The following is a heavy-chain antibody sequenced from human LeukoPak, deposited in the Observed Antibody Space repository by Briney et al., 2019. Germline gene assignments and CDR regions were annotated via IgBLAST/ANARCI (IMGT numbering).Heavy chain of an antibody. CDR1: GGSISSGGYY. CDR2: IYYSGST. V-gene: IGHV4-31*09. D-gene: IGHD2-2*01. CDR3: QIISRYCSSTSCPFDY. Sequence: TLSLTCTVSGGSISSGGYYWSWIRQHPGKGLEWIGYIYYSGSTNYNPSLKSRVTISVDTSKNQFSLKLSSVTAADTAVYYCQIISRYCSSTSCPFDYWGQGTLVTVSS. J-gene: IGHJ4*02.